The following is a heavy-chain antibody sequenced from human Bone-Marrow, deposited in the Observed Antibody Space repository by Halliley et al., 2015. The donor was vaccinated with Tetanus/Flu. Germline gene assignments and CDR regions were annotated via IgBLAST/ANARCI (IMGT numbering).Heavy chain of an antibody. CDR3: ARRRLAVGFDH. D-gene: IGHD6-6*01. V-gene: IGHV4-61*07. CDR2: IYYGGVA. J-gene: IGHJ4*02. Sequence: EWIGYIYYGGVAYYNPSLKRRVSMAIDMSKNQFSRRRRSVTAADAAVYYCARRRLAVGFDHWGQGTLVTVSS.